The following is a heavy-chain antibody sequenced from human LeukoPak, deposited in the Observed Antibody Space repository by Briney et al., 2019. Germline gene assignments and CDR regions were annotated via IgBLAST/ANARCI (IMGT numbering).Heavy chain of an antibody. CDR2: ISGSGGST. D-gene: IGHD6-19*01. Sequence: GGTLRLSCAASGFTFSSYGMSWVRQAPGKGLEWVSVISGSGGSTYYADSVKGRFTISRDNSKNTLYLQMNSLRAEDTAVYYRAKTSGGSGWYVDRFDPWGQGTLVTVSS. J-gene: IGHJ5*02. V-gene: IGHV3-23*01. CDR1: GFTFSSYG. CDR3: AKTSGGSGWYVDRFDP.